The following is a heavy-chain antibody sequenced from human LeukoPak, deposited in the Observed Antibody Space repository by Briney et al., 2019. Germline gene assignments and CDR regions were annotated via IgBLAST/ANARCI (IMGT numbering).Heavy chain of an antibody. J-gene: IGHJ4*02. CDR3: AKLGGYYDILTGFFDY. D-gene: IGHD3-9*01. V-gene: IGHV1-46*01. CDR2: INPSGGST. Sequence: GASVKVSCKASGYTFTSYYMHWVRQAPGQGLEWMGIINPSGGSTSYAQKFQGRVTMTRDMSTSTVYMELSSLRAEDTAVYYCAKLGGYYDILTGFFDYWGQGTLVTVSS. CDR1: GYTFTSYY.